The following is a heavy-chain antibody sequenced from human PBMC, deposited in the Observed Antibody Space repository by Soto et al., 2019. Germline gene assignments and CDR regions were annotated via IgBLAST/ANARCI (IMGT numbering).Heavy chain of an antibody. Sequence: ASVKVSCKASGYIFTSYYIHWVRQAPGQGLEWMGWINPFDGSRMFAQSFQGRVTMTRDTSTSTVYMEVSSLRSEDSAVYYCSRVDPGETSPFDRWGQGTLVTVSS. V-gene: IGHV1-46*03. D-gene: IGHD3-10*01. CDR2: INPFDGSR. CDR1: GYIFTSYY. CDR3: SRVDPGETSPFDR. J-gene: IGHJ4*02.